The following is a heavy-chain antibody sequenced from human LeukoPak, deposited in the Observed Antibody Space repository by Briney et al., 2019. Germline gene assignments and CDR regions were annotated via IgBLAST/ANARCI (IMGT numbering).Heavy chain of an antibody. V-gene: IGHV1-24*01. CDR1: EYTLTKLS. Sequence: GASVKVSCKRVSEYTLTKLSIHWVRQAPGKGLEWMGRFDPEDGDTIYAQKFQGRVTMTEDTSTDTAFMELTSLTSEDTAVYYCATDKVVRGPLVLFVDFWGQGTLVTVSS. CDR2: FDPEDGDT. CDR3: ATDKVVRGPLVLFVDF. D-gene: IGHD3-10*01. J-gene: IGHJ4*02.